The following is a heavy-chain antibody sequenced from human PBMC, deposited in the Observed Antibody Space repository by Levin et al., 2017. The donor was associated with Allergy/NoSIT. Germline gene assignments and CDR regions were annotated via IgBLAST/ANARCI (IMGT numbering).Heavy chain of an antibody. CDR3: ARGVPMITFGGVIVAEGPYFDY. V-gene: IGHV4-34*01. Sequence: SETLSLTCAVYGGSFSGYYWSWIRQPPGKGLEWIGEINHSGSTNYNPSLKSRVTISVDTSKNQFSLKLSSVTAADTAVYYCARGVPMITFGGVIVAEGPYFDYWGQGTLVTVSS. CDR2: INHSGST. CDR1: GGSFSGYY. J-gene: IGHJ4*02. D-gene: IGHD3-16*02.